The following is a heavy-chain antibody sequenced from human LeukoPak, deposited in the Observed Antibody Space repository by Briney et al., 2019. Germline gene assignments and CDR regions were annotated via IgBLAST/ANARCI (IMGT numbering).Heavy chain of an antibody. CDR3: ARETVPNWFDP. V-gene: IGHV3-30*03. CDR1: GFSFSNYG. CDR2: VSDDGSHK. D-gene: IGHD4-17*01. J-gene: IGHJ5*02. Sequence: GGSLRLSCAASGFSFSNYGMHWVRQAPGKGLDWVAVVSDDGSHKQYADSVKGRFTVSRDNSERTLYLQMNDLRAEDTAVYYCARETVPNWFDPWGQGTLVTVSS.